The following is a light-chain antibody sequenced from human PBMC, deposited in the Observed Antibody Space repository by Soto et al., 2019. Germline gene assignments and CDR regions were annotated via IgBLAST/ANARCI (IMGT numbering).Light chain of an antibody. CDR3: RHRLPCPSA. Sequence: PVFVPVSKKNPSSISCSSITHLLHSNGHNYLDWYLQKPGQSPQLLIYLGSNRSSGVPDRFSGSGSGTDFTLKIIRLEAEAAYDYEARHRLPCPSALG. V-gene: IGKV2-28*01. J-gene: IGKJ2*01. CDR2: LGS. CDR1: THLLHSNGHNY.